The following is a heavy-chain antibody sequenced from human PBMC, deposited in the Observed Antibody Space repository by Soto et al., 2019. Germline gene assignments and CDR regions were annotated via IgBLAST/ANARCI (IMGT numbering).Heavy chain of an antibody. D-gene: IGHD6-19*01. CDR2: IYYSGST. CDR1: GGSISSYY. V-gene: IGHV4-59*01. CDR3: ARALLSGWNAYYFDY. Sequence: SETLSLTCTVSGGSISSYYWSWIRQPPGKGLEWIGYIYYSGSTNYNPSLKSRVTISVDTSKNQFSLKLSSVTAADTAVYYCARALLSGWNAYYFDYWGQGTLVTVSS. J-gene: IGHJ4*02.